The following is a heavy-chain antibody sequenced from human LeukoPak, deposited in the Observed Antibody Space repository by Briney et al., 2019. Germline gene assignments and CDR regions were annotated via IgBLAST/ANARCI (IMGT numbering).Heavy chain of an antibody. J-gene: IGHJ4*02. CDR3: VRDSYYQPDY. V-gene: IGHV3-74*01. CDR1: GFTFSSYW. D-gene: IGHD3-10*01. CDR2: IISDGSSA. Sequence: GGSLRLSCVASGFTFSSYWMHWVRHGPGKGLVWVSRIISDGSSATYADSVKGRFTVSRDNAKNTMYLQMNSLRAEDTAVYYCVRDSYYQPDYWGQGTLVTVSS.